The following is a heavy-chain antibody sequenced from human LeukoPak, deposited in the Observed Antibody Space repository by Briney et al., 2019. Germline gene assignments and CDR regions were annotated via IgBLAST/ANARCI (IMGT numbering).Heavy chain of an antibody. V-gene: IGHV4-59*08. Sequence: SETLSLTCIVSGDSISSDYWSWIRQSPGKGLEWIGYINYSGSSEYKHSLKSRVTISVDRSKNQVFLRMRSVTAADTAVYYCARLDCISDTCYNYWALGALVTVSS. J-gene: IGHJ4*02. D-gene: IGHD2-21*01. CDR3: ARLDCISDTCYNY. CDR1: GDSISSDY. CDR2: INYSGSS.